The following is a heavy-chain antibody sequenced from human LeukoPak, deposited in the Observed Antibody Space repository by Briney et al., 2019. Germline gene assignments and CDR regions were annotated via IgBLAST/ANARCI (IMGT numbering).Heavy chain of an antibody. V-gene: IGHV1-69*08. D-gene: IGHD5-12*01. CDR2: IIAILDTA. Sequence: SVTVSCKASAGSFSDSSISRVRQAPGQGPDWLGRIIAILDTAHYAQKFQGRFTITADKSTTTVYMELCSLRSDDTAVYYCVRSGYDYDWFDPWGQGTLVTASS. CDR3: VRSGYDYDWFDP. J-gene: IGHJ5*02. CDR1: AGSFSDSS.